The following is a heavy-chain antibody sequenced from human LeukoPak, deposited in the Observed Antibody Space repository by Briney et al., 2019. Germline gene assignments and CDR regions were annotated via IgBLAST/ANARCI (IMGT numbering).Heavy chain of an antibody. Sequence: ASVKVSCKASGYTFTRYDINWVRQVTGQAFEWMGWMNPNSGNTGYVQKFKGRVTMTRDTSIGTAYMELSSLRSDDTAVYYCARDRVGVGGDGWENWGQGTLVTVSS. CDR2: MNPNSGNT. J-gene: IGHJ4*02. CDR3: ARDRVGVGGDGWEN. V-gene: IGHV1-8*01. CDR1: GYTFTRYD. D-gene: IGHD5-24*01.